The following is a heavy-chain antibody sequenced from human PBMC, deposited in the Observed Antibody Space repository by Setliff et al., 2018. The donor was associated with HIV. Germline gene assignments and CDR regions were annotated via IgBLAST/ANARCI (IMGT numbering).Heavy chain of an antibody. D-gene: IGHD5-18*01. CDR3: ARDQWGYSYGYYYYYYIDV. CDR2: IYSGGST. V-gene: IGHV3-66*02. J-gene: IGHJ6*03. CDR1: GFTVSSNY. Sequence: GGSLRLSCAASGFTVSSNYMSWVRQAPGKGLEWVSVIYSGGSTYYADSVKGRFTISRDNSKNTLYLQMNSLRAEDTAVYYCARDQWGYSYGYYYYYYIDVWGKGTTVTVSS.